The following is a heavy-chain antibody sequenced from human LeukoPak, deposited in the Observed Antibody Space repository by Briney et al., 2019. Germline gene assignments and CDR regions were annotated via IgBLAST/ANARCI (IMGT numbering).Heavy chain of an antibody. Sequence: SETLSLTCTVSGGAISNYHWSWIRQPPGKGLEWMGYIDYSGSTNYNPSLKSRVTISVDTSKNQISLRVSSVTAADTAVYYCARSTIFGMNWFDPWGQGTLVTVSS. CDR3: ARSTIFGMNWFDP. V-gene: IGHV4-59*01. D-gene: IGHD3-3*01. CDR2: IDYSGST. J-gene: IGHJ5*02. CDR1: GGAISNYH.